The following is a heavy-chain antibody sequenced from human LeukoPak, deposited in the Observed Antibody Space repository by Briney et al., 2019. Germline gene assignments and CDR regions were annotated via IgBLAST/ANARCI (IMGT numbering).Heavy chain of an antibody. V-gene: IGHV1-2*02. CDR1: GYTFTGYY. Sequence: SVMISCKASGYTFTGYYLHWVRQAPGQGLEWMGWIHPNSGGTNYAQSFQGRVTMTRDTSISTAYMELSSLGSDDTAVYYCARWLSSSWFYWGHVTLVTVSS. J-gene: IGHJ4*01. D-gene: IGHD6-13*01. CDR2: IHPNSGGT. CDR3: ARWLSSSWFY.